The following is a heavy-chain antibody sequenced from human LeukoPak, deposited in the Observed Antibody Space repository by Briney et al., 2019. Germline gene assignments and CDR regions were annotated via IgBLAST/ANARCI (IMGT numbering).Heavy chain of an antibody. Sequence: GGSLRLSCAASGFTFSSYAMSWVRQAPGKGMEWVSAISGSGGSTYYADSVKGRFTISRDNSKNTLYLQMNSLRADDTAVYYCAKDTGDYGAYFDYWGQGTLVTVSS. CDR2: ISGSGGST. CDR1: GFTFSSYA. J-gene: IGHJ4*02. V-gene: IGHV3-23*01. D-gene: IGHD4-17*01. CDR3: AKDTGDYGAYFDY.